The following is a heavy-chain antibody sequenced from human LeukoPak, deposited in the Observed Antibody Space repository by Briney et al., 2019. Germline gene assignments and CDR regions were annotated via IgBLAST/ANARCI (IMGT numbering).Heavy chain of an antibody. CDR3: ARSPLLRFLEWLGYYFDY. J-gene: IGHJ4*02. V-gene: IGHV3-30*02. CDR2: IRYDGSNK. D-gene: IGHD3-3*01. Sequence: PGGSLRLSCAASGFTFSSYGMHWVRRAPGKGLEWVAFIRYDGSNKYYADSVKGRFTISRDNSKNTLYLQMNSLRAEDTAVYYCARSPLLRFLEWLGYYFDYWGQGTLVTVSS. CDR1: GFTFSSYG.